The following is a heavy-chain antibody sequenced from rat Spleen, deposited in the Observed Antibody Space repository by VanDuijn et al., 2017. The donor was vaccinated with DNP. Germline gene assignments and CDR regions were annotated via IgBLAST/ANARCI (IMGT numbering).Heavy chain of an antibody. CDR2: ISYSGGT. J-gene: IGHJ1*01. CDR1: GFSITSHY. V-gene: IGHV3-1*01. CDR3: ARGLNYGGYNYYWYFDF. Sequence: EVQLQESGPGLVKPSQSLSLTCSVTGFSITSHYWAWIRKFPGNKMEWMGYISYSGGTSYTPSLKSRISISRDTPKNQFFLQLISVTTEDTATYYCARGLNYGGYNYYWYFDFWGPGTMVTVSS. D-gene: IGHD1-11*01.